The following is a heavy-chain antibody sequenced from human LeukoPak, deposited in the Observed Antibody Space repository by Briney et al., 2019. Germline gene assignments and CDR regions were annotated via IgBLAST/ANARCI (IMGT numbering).Heavy chain of an antibody. J-gene: IGHJ4*02. CDR2: IWYDGINK. CDR3: ARGMVGATYFDY. CDR1: GFTFSSYG. V-gene: IGHV3-33*01. D-gene: IGHD1-26*01. Sequence: GRSLRLSCAASGFTFSSYGMHRVRQAPGKGLEWVAVIWYDGINKYYADSVKGRFTISRDNSKNTLYLQMNGLRAEDTAVYYCARGMVGATYFDYWGQGTLVTVSS.